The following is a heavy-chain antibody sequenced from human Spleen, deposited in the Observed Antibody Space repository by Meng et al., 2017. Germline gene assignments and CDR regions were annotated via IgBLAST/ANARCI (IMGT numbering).Heavy chain of an antibody. V-gene: IGHV5-51*01. CDR3: ARQGSIAAAGTDY. Sequence: KVSCKASGYSFTSHWIGWVRQRPGKGLEWMGIIYPGNSYTRYSPSFQGQVSFSVDRSVNTAYLQWSSLKASDTAMYYCARQGSIAAAGTDYWGQGTLVAVSS. J-gene: IGHJ4*02. CDR2: IYPGNSYT. D-gene: IGHD6-13*01. CDR1: GYSFTSHW.